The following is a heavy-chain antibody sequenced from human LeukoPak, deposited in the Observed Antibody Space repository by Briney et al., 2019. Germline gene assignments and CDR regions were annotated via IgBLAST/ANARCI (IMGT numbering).Heavy chain of an antibody. J-gene: IGHJ4*02. Sequence: SETLSLTCAVYGGSFSGYYWSWIRQPPGKGLEWIGEINHSESTNYNPSLKSRVTISVDTSKNQFSLKLSSVTAADTAVYYCARPRNYYDSSGLSPFDYWGQGTLVTVSS. CDR2: INHSEST. D-gene: IGHD3-22*01. V-gene: IGHV4-34*01. CDR3: ARPRNYYDSSGLSPFDY. CDR1: GGSFSGYY.